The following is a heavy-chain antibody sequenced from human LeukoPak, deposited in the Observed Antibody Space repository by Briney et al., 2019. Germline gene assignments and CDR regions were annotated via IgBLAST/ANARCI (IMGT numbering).Heavy chain of an antibody. D-gene: IGHD1-26*01. Sequence: GGSLRLSCAASGFTFSSYWMSWVRQAPGKGLEWVANIKQDGSEKYYVDSVKGRFTISRDNAKNSLYLQMNSLRAEDTAVYYCAKGGGSVFLAYWGQGTLLTVSS. V-gene: IGHV3-7*05. CDR3: AKGGGSVFLAY. J-gene: IGHJ4*02. CDR2: IKQDGSEK. CDR1: GFTFSSYW.